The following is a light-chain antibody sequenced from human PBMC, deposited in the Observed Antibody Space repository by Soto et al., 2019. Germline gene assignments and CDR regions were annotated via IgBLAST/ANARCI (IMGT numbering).Light chain of an antibody. Sequence: DIKMNQSPSTLSASVGDRVTITCRASQSISSWLAWYQQKPGKAPKLLIYDASSLESGVPSRFSGSGSGTEFTLTISSLQPDDFATYYCLQFNTFPWTFGQGTKVDI. V-gene: IGKV1-5*01. CDR3: LQFNTFPWT. CDR2: DAS. CDR1: QSISSW. J-gene: IGKJ1*01.